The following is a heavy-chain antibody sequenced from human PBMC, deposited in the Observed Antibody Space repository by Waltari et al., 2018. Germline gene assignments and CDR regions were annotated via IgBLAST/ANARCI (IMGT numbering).Heavy chain of an antibody. Sequence: EMQLLESGGDLVQPGGSLRLSCGASGITFGAYWMAWVRQAPGKGLEWGANIKQDGSEKNYMDSVKGRFTISRDNAKKSLYLEMNNLRVEDTAVYYCARVGATDLPYFYGMDVWGQGTTVTVSS. D-gene: IGHD1-26*01. CDR3: ARVGATDLPYFYGMDV. CDR1: GITFGAYW. J-gene: IGHJ6*02. V-gene: IGHV3-7*01. CDR2: IKQDGSEK.